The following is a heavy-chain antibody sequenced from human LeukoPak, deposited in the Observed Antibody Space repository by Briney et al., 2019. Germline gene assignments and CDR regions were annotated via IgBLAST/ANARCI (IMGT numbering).Heavy chain of an antibody. CDR1: GGSISSYY. CDR3: ARSSEGRYYYDSSGFSYYYYYMDV. CDR2: IYYSGYT. V-gene: IGHV4-59*01. Sequence: PSETLSLTCTVSGGSISSYYWSWIRQPPGKGLEWIGCIYYSGYTNYKSSLKSRVTISVDTSKNQFSLKLSSVTAADTAVYYCARSSEGRYYYDSSGFSYYYYYMDVWGKGTTVTISS. J-gene: IGHJ6*03. D-gene: IGHD3-22*01.